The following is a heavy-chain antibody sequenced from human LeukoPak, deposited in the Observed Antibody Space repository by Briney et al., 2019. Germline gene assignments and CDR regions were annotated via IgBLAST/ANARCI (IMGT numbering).Heavy chain of an antibody. V-gene: IGHV4-39*07. CDR1: GGSISSSSYY. J-gene: IGHJ1*01. Sequence: PSETLSLTCTVSGGSISSSSYYWGWIRQPPGKGLEWIGSIYYSGSTYYNPSLKSRVTISVDTSKNQFSLKLSSVTAADTAVYYCARDTAKKEYFQHWGQGTLVTVSS. CDR2: IYYSGST. CDR3: ARDTAKKEYFQH.